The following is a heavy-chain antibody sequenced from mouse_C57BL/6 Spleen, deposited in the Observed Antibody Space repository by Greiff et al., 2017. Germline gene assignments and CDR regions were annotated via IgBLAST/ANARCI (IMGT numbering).Heavy chain of an antibody. V-gene: IGHV1-54*01. CDR3: ARGGGGYSAWFAY. D-gene: IGHD2-3*01. CDR2: INPGSGGT. J-gene: IGHJ3*01. CDR1: GYAFTNYL. Sequence: QVQLQQSGAELVRPGTSVKVSCKASGYAFTNYLIEWVKQRPGQGLEWIGVINPGSGGTNYNEKFKGKATLTADKSSSTAYMQLSSLTSEDSAVYFCARGGGGYSAWFAYWGQGTLVTVSA.